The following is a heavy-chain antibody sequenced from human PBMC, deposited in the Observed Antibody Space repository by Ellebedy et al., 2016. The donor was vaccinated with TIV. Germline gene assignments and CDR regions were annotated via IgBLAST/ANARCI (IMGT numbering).Heavy chain of an antibody. V-gene: IGHV3-33*08. CDR1: GFTFSDYY. Sequence: GESLKISXAASGFTFSDYYMSWIRQAPGKGLEWVAVIWYDGSNKYYADSVKGRFTISRDNSKNTLYLQMNSLRAEDTAVYYCARDQAAMAAFDYWGQGTLVTVSS. CDR2: IWYDGSNK. D-gene: IGHD5-18*01. CDR3: ARDQAAMAAFDY. J-gene: IGHJ4*02.